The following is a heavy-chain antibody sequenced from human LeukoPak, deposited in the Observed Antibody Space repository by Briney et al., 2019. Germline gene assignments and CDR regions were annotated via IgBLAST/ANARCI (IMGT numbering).Heavy chain of an antibody. J-gene: IGHJ4*02. CDR2: INHSGST. V-gene: IGHV4-34*01. CDR1: GGSFSGYY. CDR3: ARVTRDYDSSGYTGPNDY. Sequence: SETLSLTCAVYGGSFSGYYWSWIRQPPGKGLDWIGEINHSGSTNYNPSLKSRVTISVDTSKNQFSLKLSSVTAADTAVYYCARVTRDYDSSGYTGPNDYWGQGTLVTVSS. D-gene: IGHD3-22*01.